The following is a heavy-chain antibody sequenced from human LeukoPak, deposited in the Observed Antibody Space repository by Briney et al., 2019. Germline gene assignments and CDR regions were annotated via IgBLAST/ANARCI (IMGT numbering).Heavy chain of an antibody. Sequence: RGSLRLSCAASGFTFSTYAMSWVRQAPGKGPQRVSSISGSGASTYYADSVKGRFTISRDNSKNTLYLQMSSLRAEDTAAYYCAKAISEYGGYDHYFDSWGQGTLVTVSS. V-gene: IGHV3-23*01. CDR1: GFTFSTYA. CDR3: AKAISEYGGYDHYFDS. D-gene: IGHD5-12*01. CDR2: ISGSGAST. J-gene: IGHJ4*02.